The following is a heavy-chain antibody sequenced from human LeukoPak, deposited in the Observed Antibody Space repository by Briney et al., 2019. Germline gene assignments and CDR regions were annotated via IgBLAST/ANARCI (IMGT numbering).Heavy chain of an antibody. CDR3: ARWGSIAVARFDY. J-gene: IGHJ4*02. Sequence: SETLSLTCTVSGGSISSYYWSWIRQPPGKGLEWIGYIYYTRSTNYNPSLTSRVNISVDTSKNQLSLNLTSVTAADTAVYYCARWGSIAVARFDYWGQGTLATVSS. CDR1: GGSISSYY. V-gene: IGHV4-59*01. D-gene: IGHD6-6*01. CDR2: IYYTRST.